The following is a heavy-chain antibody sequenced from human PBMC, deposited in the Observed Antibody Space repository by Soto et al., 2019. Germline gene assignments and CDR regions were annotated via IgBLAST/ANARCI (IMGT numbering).Heavy chain of an antibody. V-gene: IGHV1-69*12. D-gene: IGHD2-2*01. CDR3: ATLKPIDCISTSCYDLGFDY. CDR2: IIPIFGTA. J-gene: IGHJ4*02. Sequence: QVQLVQSGAEVKKPGSSVKVSCKASGGTFSSYAISWVRQAPGQGLEWMGGIIPIFGTANYAQKFQGRVTITADESTSTAYMELSSLRSEDTAVYYCATLKPIDCISTSCYDLGFDYWGQGTLVTVSS. CDR1: GGTFSSYA.